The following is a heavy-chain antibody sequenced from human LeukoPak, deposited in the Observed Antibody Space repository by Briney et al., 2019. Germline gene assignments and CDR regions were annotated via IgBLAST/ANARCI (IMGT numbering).Heavy chain of an antibody. J-gene: IGHJ6*02. CDR3: AREDTRYSGSGNYYYYGMDV. CDR2: INSDGSST. D-gene: IGHD3-10*01. Sequence: GGSLRLSCAAYGFTFRSYWMHWVRQAPGKGLVWVSRINSDGSSTNYADSVKGRFTISRDNAKNMLYLQMNSLRAEDTAVYYCAREDTRYSGSGNYYYYGMDVWGQGTTVTVSS. CDR1: GFTFRSYW. V-gene: IGHV3-74*01.